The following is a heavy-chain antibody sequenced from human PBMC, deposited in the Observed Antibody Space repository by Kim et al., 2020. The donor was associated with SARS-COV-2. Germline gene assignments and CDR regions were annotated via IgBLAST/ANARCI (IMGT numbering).Heavy chain of an antibody. CDR3: AKDPDYSGYDTGYFEY. CDR1: GFTFSSYA. D-gene: IGHD5-12*01. CDR2: ISGSGVST. V-gene: IGHV3-23*01. Sequence: GGSLRLSCAASGFTFSSYAMSWVRQAPGKGLEWVSAISGSGVSTYYADSVKGRFTISRDNTKNTLYLQMNSLRAEDTAVYYCAKDPDYSGYDTGYFEYWGQGTLATVSS. J-gene: IGHJ4*02.